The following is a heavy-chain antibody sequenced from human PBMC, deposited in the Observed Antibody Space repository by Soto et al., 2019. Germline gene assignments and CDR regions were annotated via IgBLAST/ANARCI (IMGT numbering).Heavy chain of an antibody. J-gene: IGHJ4*02. CDR1: GDSISSGGYY. V-gene: IGHV4-31*03. CDR3: ASFYMVRGKYYFDH. D-gene: IGHD3-10*01. Sequence: SETLSLTCTVSGDSISSGGYYWSWIRQHPGKGLEWIGYIYYNGSTSHNPSLKSRVTISADTSENQFSLKLKSVTAADTAVYHCASFYMVRGKYYFDHWGPGTLVTVS. CDR2: IYYNGST.